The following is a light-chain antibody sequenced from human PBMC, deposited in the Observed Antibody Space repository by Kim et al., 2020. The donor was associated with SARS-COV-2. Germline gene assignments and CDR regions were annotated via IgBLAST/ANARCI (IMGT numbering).Light chain of an antibody. CDR3: PQCSSPPLT. J-gene: IGKJ4*01. CDR1: QGGSSDN. V-gene: IGKV3-20*01. Sequence: SPVAKAAPPCRARQGGSSDNVASYQKKPDQEPRRLIYGASTRATGIPDRVSGSGDGTDYTLTISGLGREEFAVYYCPQCSSPPLTFGGGTKVDSK. CDR2: GAS.